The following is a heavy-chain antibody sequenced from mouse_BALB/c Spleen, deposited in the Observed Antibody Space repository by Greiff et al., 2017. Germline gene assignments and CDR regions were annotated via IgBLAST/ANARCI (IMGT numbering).Heavy chain of an antibody. CDR3: ARHDYDRVHYFDY. CDR1: GFTFSSYT. J-gene: IGHJ2*01. Sequence: EVQVVESGGGLVQPGGSLKLSCAASGFTFSSYTMSWVRQTPEKRLEWVAYISNGGGSTYYPDTVKGRFTISRDNAKNTLYLQMSSLKSEDTAMYYCARHDYDRVHYFDYWGQGTTLTVSS. V-gene: IGHV5-12-2*01. D-gene: IGHD2-4*01. CDR2: ISNGGGST.